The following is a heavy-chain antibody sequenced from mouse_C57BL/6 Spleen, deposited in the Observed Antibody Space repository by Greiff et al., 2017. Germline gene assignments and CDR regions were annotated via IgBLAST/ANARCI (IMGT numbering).Heavy chain of an antibody. Sequence: QVQLQQPGAELVKPGASVKLSCKASGYTFTSYWMQWVKQRPGQGLEWIGEIDPSDSYTNYNQKFKGKATLTVDTSSSTASMQLRSLTSDDSAVYYCASGGYDDNEVYYFDYWGQGTTLTVSS. V-gene: IGHV1-50*01. D-gene: IGHD2-3*01. J-gene: IGHJ2*01. CDR3: ASGGYDDNEVYYFDY. CDR2: IDPSDSYT. CDR1: GYTFTSYW.